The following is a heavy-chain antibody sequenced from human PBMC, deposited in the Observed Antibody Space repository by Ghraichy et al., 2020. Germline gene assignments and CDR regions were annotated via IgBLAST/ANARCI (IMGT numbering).Heavy chain of an antibody. Sequence: SETLSLTCTVSGGSISSYYWSWIRQPPGKGLEWIGYIYTSGSTNYNPSLKSRVTISVDTSKNQFSLKLSSVTAADTAVYYCARTYRRTTAFDYWGQGTLVTVSS. D-gene: IGHD1-7*01. CDR2: IYTSGST. V-gene: IGHV4-4*09. J-gene: IGHJ4*02. CDR1: GGSISSYY. CDR3: ARTYRRTTAFDY.